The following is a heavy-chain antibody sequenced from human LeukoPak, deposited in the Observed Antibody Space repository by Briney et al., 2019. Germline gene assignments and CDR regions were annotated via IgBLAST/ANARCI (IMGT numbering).Heavy chain of an antibody. D-gene: IGHD3-16*02. Sequence: GASVKVSCKASGYTFTSYGIIWVRQAPGQGLEGMGWISAYNGNTNYAQKLQGRVTMTTDTSTSTAYMELRSLRSDDTAVYYCASVVMNTYEGVIVTQDSDYWGQGTLVTVSS. CDR1: GYTFTSYG. CDR3: ASVVMNTYEGVIVTQDSDY. CDR2: ISAYNGNT. V-gene: IGHV1-18*01. J-gene: IGHJ4*02.